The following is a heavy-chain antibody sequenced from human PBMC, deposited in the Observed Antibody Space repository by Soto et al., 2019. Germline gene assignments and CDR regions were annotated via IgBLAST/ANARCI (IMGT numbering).Heavy chain of an antibody. CDR2: ISAYNGNT. Sequence: ASVKVSCKASGYTFTSYGISWVRQAPGQGLEWMGWISAYNGNTNYAQKLQGRVTMTTDTSTSTAYMELRGLRSDDTAVYYCAGDNAFRYYYDSSGVPFDYWGQGTLVTVSS. CDR3: AGDNAFRYYYDSSGVPFDY. J-gene: IGHJ4*02. D-gene: IGHD3-22*01. CDR1: GYTFTSYG. V-gene: IGHV1-18*01.